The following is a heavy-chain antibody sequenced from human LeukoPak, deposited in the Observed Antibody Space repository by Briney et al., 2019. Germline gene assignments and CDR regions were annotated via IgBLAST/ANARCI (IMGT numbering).Heavy chain of an antibody. D-gene: IGHD6-6*01. Sequence: SSETLSLTCTVSGGSISSYYWSWVRQAPGKGLEWVSAIRGSGDTALYADSVKGRFTISRDNFKNIVYLEMNSLRAEDTATYYCAKVTWESRPPDCNSWGPGTLVTVSS. CDR3: AKVTWESRPPDCNS. V-gene: IGHV3-23*01. CDR2: IRGSGDTA. J-gene: IGHJ4*02. CDR1: GGSISSYY.